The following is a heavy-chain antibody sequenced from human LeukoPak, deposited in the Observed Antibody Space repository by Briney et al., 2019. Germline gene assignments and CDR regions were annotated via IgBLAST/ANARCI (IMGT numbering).Heavy chain of an antibody. J-gene: IGHJ6*03. CDR2: INAGNGNT. D-gene: IGHD3-10*01. CDR1: GYTFTSYA. Sequence: GASVKVSCKASGYTFTSYAMHWVRQAPGQRLEWMVWINAGNGNTKYSQEFQGRVTITRDTSTSTVYMELSSLRSDDTAVYYCARGPRITLVRGGQWYFYMDVWGKGTTVTVSS. V-gene: IGHV1-3*01. CDR3: ARGPRITLVRGGQWYFYMDV.